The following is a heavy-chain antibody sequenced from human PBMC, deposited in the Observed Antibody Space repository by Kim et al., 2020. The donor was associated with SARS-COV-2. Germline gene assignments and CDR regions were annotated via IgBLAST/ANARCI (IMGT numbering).Heavy chain of an antibody. CDR3: AKDPGVRGVIIS. Sequence: GGSLRLSCAASGFTFSSYGMHWVRQAPGKGLEWVAVISYDGSNKYYADSVKGRFTISRDNSKNTLYLQMNSLRAEDTAVYYCAKDPGVRGVIISWGQGTLVTVSS. CDR1: GFTFSSYG. J-gene: IGHJ5*02. CDR2: ISYDGSNK. D-gene: IGHD3-10*01. V-gene: IGHV3-30*18.